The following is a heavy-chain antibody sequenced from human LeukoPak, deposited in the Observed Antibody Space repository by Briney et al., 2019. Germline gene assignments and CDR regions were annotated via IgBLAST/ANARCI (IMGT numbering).Heavy chain of an antibody. CDR3: ASLSSGWYSFDY. D-gene: IGHD6-19*01. CDR1: GGSISSSNW. CDR2: IYHSGST. V-gene: IGHV4-4*02. Sequence: PSETLSLTCAVSGGSISSSNWWTWVRQPPEKGLEWIGQIYHSGSTDYNPSLKSRVAISVDKSENQFSLKLGSVTAADTAVYYCASLSSGWYSFDYWGQGTLVTVSS. J-gene: IGHJ4*02.